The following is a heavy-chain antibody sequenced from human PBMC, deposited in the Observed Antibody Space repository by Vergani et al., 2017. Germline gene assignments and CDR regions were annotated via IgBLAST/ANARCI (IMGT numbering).Heavy chain of an antibody. V-gene: IGHV1-46*01. CDR1: GYTFTNYY. CDR2: INPSGGST. J-gene: IGHJ6*02. CDR3: AGLGRANNGEGMDV. D-gene: IGHD1/OR15-1a*01. Sequence: QVLLVQSGAEVKKPGASVRVSCKTSGYTFTNYYIHWVRQAPGQGLEWMGIINPSGGSTPYAQQFQGRLTMTRDTSTSTVYMDLSNLRSEDTAVYYCAGLGRANNGEGMDVWGQGTTVTVSS.